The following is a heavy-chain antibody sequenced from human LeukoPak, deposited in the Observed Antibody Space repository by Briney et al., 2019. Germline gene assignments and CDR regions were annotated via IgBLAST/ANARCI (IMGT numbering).Heavy chain of an antibody. V-gene: IGHV3-53*05. Sequence: GGSLRLSCAASGFTVSSNYMSWVRQAPGKGLEWVSVIYSGGSTYYADSVKGRFTISRDNSKNTLYLQMNSLRSEDTAVYYCARIPSSSPYYYYMDVWGKGTTVTVSS. CDR3: ARIPSSSPYYYYMDV. J-gene: IGHJ6*03. CDR2: IYSGGST. CDR1: GFTVSSNY.